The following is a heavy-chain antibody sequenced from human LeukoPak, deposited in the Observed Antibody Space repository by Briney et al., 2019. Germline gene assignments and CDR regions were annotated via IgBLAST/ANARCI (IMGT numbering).Heavy chain of an antibody. J-gene: IGHJ4*02. V-gene: IGHV4-39*07. D-gene: IGHD6-6*01. CDR2: IYYSGST. Sequence: PSETLSLTCTVSGGSISSSTYYWGWIRQPPGKGLEWIGSIYYSGSTYYNPSLKSRVTISVDTSKNQFSLKLSSVTAADTAVYYCAGSIAARRSPSELDYWGQGTLVTVSS. CDR3: AGSIAARRSPSELDY. CDR1: GGSISSSTYY.